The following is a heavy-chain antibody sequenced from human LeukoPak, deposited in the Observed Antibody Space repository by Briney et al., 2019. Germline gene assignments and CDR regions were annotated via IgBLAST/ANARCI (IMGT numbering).Heavy chain of an antibody. CDR1: GFTFSSYG. CDR3: AKADNSGYETYHFGY. CDR2: IRYDGSNK. J-gene: IGHJ4*02. Sequence: GGSLRLSCAASGFTFSSYGMHWVRQAPGKGLEWVAFIRYDGSNKYYTDSVKGRFTISRDNSKNTLYMQMNSLRSEDTAVYYCAKADNSGYETYHFGYWGQGTLVTVSS. D-gene: IGHD3-22*01. V-gene: IGHV3-30*02.